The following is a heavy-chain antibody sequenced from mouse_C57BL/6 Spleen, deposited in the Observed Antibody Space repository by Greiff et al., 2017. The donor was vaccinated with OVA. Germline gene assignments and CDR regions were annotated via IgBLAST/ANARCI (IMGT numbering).Heavy chain of an antibody. CDR2: IYPGSGST. V-gene: IGHV1-55*01. Sequence: QVQLKQPGAELVKPGASVKMSCKASGYTFTSYWLTWVKQRPGQGLEWIGDIYPGSGSTNYNEKFKSKATLTVDTSSSTASMQLSSLTSEDSAVYYCARQGITTVVEDYRGQGTTLTVSS. J-gene: IGHJ2*01. CDR1: GYTFTSYW. D-gene: IGHD1-1*01. CDR3: ARQGITTVVEDY.